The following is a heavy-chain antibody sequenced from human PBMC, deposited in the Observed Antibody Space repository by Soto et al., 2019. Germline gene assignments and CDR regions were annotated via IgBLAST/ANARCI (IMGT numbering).Heavy chain of an antibody. CDR2: IIPIFGTA. J-gene: IGHJ6*02. D-gene: IGHD1-26*01. CDR3: ARGVSVGATPAV. CDR1: GGTFSSYS. Sequence: SVKVSCKASGGTFSSYSISWVRQAPGQGLEWMGGIIPIFGTANYAQKFQGRVTITADESTSTAYMELSSLRSEDTAVYYCARGVSVGATPAVWGQGTTVTVSS. V-gene: IGHV1-69*13.